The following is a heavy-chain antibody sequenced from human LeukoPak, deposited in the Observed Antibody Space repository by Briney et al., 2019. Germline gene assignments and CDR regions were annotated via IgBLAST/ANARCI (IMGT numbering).Heavy chain of an antibody. CDR3: ARRRSTNYYYYGMDV. V-gene: IGHV4-34*01. D-gene: IGHD2-2*01. Sequence: PSETLSLTCTVSGGSISSYYWSWIRQPPGKGLEWIGEINHSGSTNYNPSLKSRVTISVDTSKNQFSLKLSSVTAADTAVYYCARRRSTNYYYYGMDVWGQGTTVTVSS. CDR2: INHSGST. CDR1: GGSISSYY. J-gene: IGHJ6*02.